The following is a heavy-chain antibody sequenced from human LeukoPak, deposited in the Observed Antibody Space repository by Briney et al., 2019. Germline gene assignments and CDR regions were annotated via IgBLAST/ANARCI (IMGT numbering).Heavy chain of an antibody. Sequence: GGSLRLSCVASGFTFSHYTMHWVRQAPGKGLEWVSSISSSSIYINYADSVKGRFTISRDNAKNSLFLQMNSLRAEDTAVYYCAISGSGSDYPFDYWGQGTLVTVSS. CDR2: ISSSSIYI. V-gene: IGHV3-21*01. D-gene: IGHD3-10*01. CDR1: GFTFSHYT. J-gene: IGHJ4*02. CDR3: AISGSGSDYPFDY.